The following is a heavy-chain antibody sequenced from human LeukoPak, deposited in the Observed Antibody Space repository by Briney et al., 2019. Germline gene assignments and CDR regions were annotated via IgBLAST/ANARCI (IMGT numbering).Heavy chain of an antibody. V-gene: IGHV1-46*03. D-gene: IGHD1-26*01. J-gene: IGHJ2*01. CDR2: ISHRGGST. CDR1: GYTFTSYY. Sequence: ASLKVSCKASGYTFTSYYMHWVRHAPRQGLEWMGIISHRGGSTRYAQKFQRRVTMTSDTSTSTVYMELSSLRSEDTAVYYCAGSYDWYFDLWGRGTLVTVSS. CDR3: AGSYDWYFDL.